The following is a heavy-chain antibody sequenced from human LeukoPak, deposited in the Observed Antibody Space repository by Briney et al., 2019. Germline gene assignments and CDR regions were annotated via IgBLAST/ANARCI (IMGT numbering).Heavy chain of an antibody. V-gene: IGHV4-39*07. D-gene: IGHD2/OR15-2a*01. CDR2: IYHSGNT. Sequence: SETLSLTCTVSGGSIRSSYYYWGWIRQPPGKNLEWIGEIYHSGNTNYNPSLKSRVTISVDKSKNQFSLKLNSVTAADTAVYYCAGSGYYCHDHWGQGILVTVSS. CDR1: GGSIRSSYYY. J-gene: IGHJ4*02. CDR3: AGSGYYCHDH.